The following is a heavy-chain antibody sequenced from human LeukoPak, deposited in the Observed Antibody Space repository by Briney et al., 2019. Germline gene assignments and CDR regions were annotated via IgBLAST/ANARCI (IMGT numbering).Heavy chain of an antibody. CDR3: ARDFYGSGSYYLDY. V-gene: IGHV3-48*02. Sequence: GGSLRLSCAASGFTFSSYIMNRVRQAPGKGLEWVSYISSGSSTIYYADSVKGRFTISRDNAKNSLYLQMNSLRDEDTAVYYCARDFYGSGSYYLDYWGQGTLVTVSS. CDR1: GFTFSSYI. CDR2: ISSGSSTI. J-gene: IGHJ4*02. D-gene: IGHD3-10*01.